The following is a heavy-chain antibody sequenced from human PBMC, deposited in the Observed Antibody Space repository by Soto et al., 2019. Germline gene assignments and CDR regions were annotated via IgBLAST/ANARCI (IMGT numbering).Heavy chain of an antibody. CDR2: MNPNSGNT. CDR3: ARGLTTVVTPMYAFDI. D-gene: IGHD4-17*01. V-gene: IGHV1-8*01. CDR1: GYTFTSYD. Sequence: ASVKVSCKASGYTFTSYDINWVRQATGQGLEWMGWMNPNSGNTGYAQKFQGRVTMTRNTSISTAYMELSSLRSEDTAVYYRARGLTTVVTPMYAFDIWGQGTMVTVSS. J-gene: IGHJ3*02.